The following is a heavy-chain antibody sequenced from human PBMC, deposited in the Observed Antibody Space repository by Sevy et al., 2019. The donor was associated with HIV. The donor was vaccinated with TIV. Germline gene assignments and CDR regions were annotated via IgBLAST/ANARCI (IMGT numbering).Heavy chain of an antibody. CDR3: ATHAGIAAAARVFDH. D-gene: IGHD6-25*01. CDR2: TRNKPDGYTT. CDR1: GFTFSDHY. V-gene: IGHV3-72*01. Sequence: GGSLRLSCVASGFTFSDHYMEWVRQAPGKGLEWVGRTRNKPDGYTTEYAASVKGRFTISRDESNNSLYVQMNSLKAEDTDVYYCATHAGIAAAARVFDHWGQGTLVTVSS. J-gene: IGHJ4*02.